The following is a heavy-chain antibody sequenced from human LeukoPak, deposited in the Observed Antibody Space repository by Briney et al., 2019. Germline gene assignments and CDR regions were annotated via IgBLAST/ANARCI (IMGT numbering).Heavy chain of an antibody. V-gene: IGHV3-30*18. J-gene: IGHJ4*02. CDR2: ISYDGSNK. CDR1: GFTFSSYG. D-gene: IGHD2-15*01. CDR3: AKASCSGGSCYTGTFDY. Sequence: GGSLRLSCAASGFTFSSYGMHWVRQAPGKGLEWVAVISYDGSNKYYADSVKGRFTISRDNSKNTLYLQMNSLRAEDTAVYYCAKASCSGGSCYTGTFDYWGQGTLVTVSS.